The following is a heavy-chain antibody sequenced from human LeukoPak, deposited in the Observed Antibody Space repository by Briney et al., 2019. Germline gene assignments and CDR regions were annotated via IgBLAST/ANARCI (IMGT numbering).Heavy chain of an antibody. Sequence: ASVKVSCKASGYTFTSYDINWVRQATGQGLEWMGWMNPNSGNTGYAQKFQGRVTMTEDTSTDTGYMELSSLRSEDTAVYYCATGGSLTGYFSHDYWGQGSLVTVSS. V-gene: IGHV1-8*01. CDR2: MNPNSGNT. D-gene: IGHD3-9*01. CDR1: GYTFTSYD. J-gene: IGHJ4*02. CDR3: ATGGSLTGYFSHDY.